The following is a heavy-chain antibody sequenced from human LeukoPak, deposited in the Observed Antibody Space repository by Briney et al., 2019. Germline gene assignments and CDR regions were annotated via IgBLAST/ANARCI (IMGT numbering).Heavy chain of an antibody. CDR1: GYSISSGYY. D-gene: IGHD2-15*01. J-gene: IGHJ4*02. Sequence: SSETLSLTCTVSGYSISSGYYWGWIRQPPGKGLEWIGSIYHSGSTYYNPSLKSRVTISVDTSKNQSTLKLSSVTAADTAVYYCARDGGLAYSGEFDYWGQGTLVTVSS. CDR2: IYHSGST. CDR3: ARDGGLAYSGEFDY. V-gene: IGHV4-38-2*02.